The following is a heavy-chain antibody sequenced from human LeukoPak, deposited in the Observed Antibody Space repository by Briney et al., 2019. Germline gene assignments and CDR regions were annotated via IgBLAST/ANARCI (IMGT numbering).Heavy chain of an antibody. CDR1: GYTFTGYY. V-gene: IGHV1-2*02. Sequence: GASVKVSCKASGYTFTGYYMHWVRQAPGQGLEWMGWINPNSGGTNYAQKFQDRVSMTRDTSISTAYMELSRLRSDDTAMYYCGRVRFGGAFDIWGPGTLVTVSS. CDR2: INPNSGGT. J-gene: IGHJ3*02. CDR3: GRVRFGGAFDI. D-gene: IGHD2-15*01.